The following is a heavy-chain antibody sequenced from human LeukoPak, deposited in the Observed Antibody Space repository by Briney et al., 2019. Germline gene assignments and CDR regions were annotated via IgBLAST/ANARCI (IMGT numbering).Heavy chain of an antibody. V-gene: IGHV4-59*12. CDR1: GGSIRSYY. D-gene: IGHD6-13*01. CDR2: LDYSGST. Sequence: PSETLSLTCTVSGGSIRSYYWSWIRQPPGKGLEWIGYLDYSGSTHYNPSLRGRVTISVDTPKNQFSLKLSSVTAADTAVYYCARVSSSWYQDWYFDLWGRGTLVTVSS. J-gene: IGHJ2*01. CDR3: ARVSSSWYQDWYFDL.